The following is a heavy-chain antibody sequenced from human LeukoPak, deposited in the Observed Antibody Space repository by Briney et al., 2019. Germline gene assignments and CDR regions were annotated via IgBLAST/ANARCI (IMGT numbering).Heavy chain of an antibody. D-gene: IGHD3-10*01. CDR1: GFTFSSYG. CDR3: AKGKNTGSYLSHVDY. Sequence: PGGSLRLSCAASGFTFSSYGMNWVRQAPGKGLEWVSSISSSSSYIYYADSVKGRFTISRDNSKNSLYLQMNSLRTEDTALYYCAKGKNTGSYLSHVDYWGQGTLVTVSS. V-gene: IGHV3-21*04. CDR2: ISSSSSYI. J-gene: IGHJ4*02.